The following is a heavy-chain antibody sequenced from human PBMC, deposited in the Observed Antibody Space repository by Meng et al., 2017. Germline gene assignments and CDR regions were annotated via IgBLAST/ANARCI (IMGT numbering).Heavy chain of an antibody. D-gene: IGHD3-22*01. CDR1: GFTFSDYY. Sequence: GESLKISCAASGFTFSDYYMSWIRQAPGKGLEWVSYISSSGSTIYYADSVKGRFTISRDNAKNSLYLQMNSLRGEDTAVYYRARDGGAYYYECSDYWDAFDIWGQGTMVTVSS. V-gene: IGHV3-11*01. CDR3: ARDGGAYYYECSDYWDAFDI. J-gene: IGHJ3*02. CDR2: ISSSGSTI.